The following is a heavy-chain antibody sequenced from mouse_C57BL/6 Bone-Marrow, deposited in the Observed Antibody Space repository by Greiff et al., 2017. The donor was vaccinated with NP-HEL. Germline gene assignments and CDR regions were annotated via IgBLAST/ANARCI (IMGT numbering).Heavy chain of an antibody. CDR1: GYTFTDYY. CDR2: IFPGSGST. V-gene: IGHV1-75*01. J-gene: IGHJ4*01. CDR3: AGITTVVNPSKAMDY. Sequence: QVQLQQSGPELVKPGASVKISCKASGYTFTDYYINWVKQRPGQGLEWIGWIFPGSGSTYYNEKFKGKATLTVDKSSSTAYMLLSSLTSEDSAVYFCAGITTVVNPSKAMDYWGQGTSVTVSS. D-gene: IGHD1-1*01.